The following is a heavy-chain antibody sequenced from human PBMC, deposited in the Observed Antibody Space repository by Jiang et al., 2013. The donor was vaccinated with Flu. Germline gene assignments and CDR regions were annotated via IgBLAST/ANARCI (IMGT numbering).Heavy chain of an antibody. CDR1: GYTFTSFD. CDR2: INGYDAKT. V-gene: IGHV1-18*04. J-gene: IGHJ4*02. CDR3: ARDSHDYGDYGNY. D-gene: IGHD4-17*01. Sequence: PGASVKVSCKASGYTFTSFDIGWVRQAPGQGLEWMGWINGYDAKTHYEQKFQGRVTLTLDAAATTAYMELRTLTSDDTAVYYCARDSHDYGDYGNYWGQGTLVTVSS.